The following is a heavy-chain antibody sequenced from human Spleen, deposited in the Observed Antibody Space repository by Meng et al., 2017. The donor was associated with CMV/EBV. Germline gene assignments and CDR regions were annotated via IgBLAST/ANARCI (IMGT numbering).Heavy chain of an antibody. V-gene: IGHV1-18*01. Sequence: ASVKVSCKASGYTFTTYGISWVRQAPGQGLEWLGWISAHSGNTHYAQKFEDRVTLTTDTSTATAYLDLRSLRSDDTAVYFCAREAAGTNQWLEFDFWGQGTLVTVSS. CDR1: GYTFTTYG. CDR3: AREAAGTNQWLEFDF. CDR2: ISAHSGNT. J-gene: IGHJ4*02. D-gene: IGHD6-19*01.